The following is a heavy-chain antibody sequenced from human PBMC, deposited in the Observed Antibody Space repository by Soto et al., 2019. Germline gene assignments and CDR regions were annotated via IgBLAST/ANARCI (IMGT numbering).Heavy chain of an antibody. CDR2: IYYSGST. CDR1: GGSISSGDYY. Sequence: TSETLSLTCTVSGGSISSGDYYWSWIRQPPGKGLEWIGYIYYSGSTYYNPSLKSRVTISVDTSKNQFSLKLSSVTAADTTVYYCAKEGGLYYYDSSYGMDVGGQGTTVTVSS. V-gene: IGHV4-30-4*01. D-gene: IGHD3-22*01. CDR3: AKEGGLYYYDSSYGMDV. J-gene: IGHJ6*02.